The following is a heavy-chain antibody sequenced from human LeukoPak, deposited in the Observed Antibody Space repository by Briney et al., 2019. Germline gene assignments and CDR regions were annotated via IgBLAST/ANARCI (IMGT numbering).Heavy chain of an antibody. CDR2: ISAYNGNT. CDR1: GYTFTSYG. CDR3: ARVPGRRGYSSGWYSWFVP. D-gene: IGHD6-19*01. V-gene: IGHV1-18*01. Sequence: GASVKVSCKASGYTFTSYGISWVRQAPGQGLEWMGWISAYNGNTNYAQKLQGRVTMTTDTSTSTAYMELRSLRSDDTAVYYCARVPGRRGYSSGWYSWFVPWGQGTLVTVSS. J-gene: IGHJ5*02.